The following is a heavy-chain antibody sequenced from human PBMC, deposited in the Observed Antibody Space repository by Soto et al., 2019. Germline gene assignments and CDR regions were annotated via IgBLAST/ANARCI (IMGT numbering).Heavy chain of an antibody. CDR3: ARGVQMSLLTTVTPDFDY. Sequence: SETLSLTCAVYGGSFSGYYWSWIRQPPGKGLEWIGEINHSGSTNYNPSLKSRVTISVDTSKNQFSLKLSSVTAADTAVYYCARGVQMSLLTTVTPDFDYWGQGTLVTVSS. V-gene: IGHV4-34*01. CDR2: INHSGST. CDR1: GGSFSGYY. D-gene: IGHD4-17*01. J-gene: IGHJ4*02.